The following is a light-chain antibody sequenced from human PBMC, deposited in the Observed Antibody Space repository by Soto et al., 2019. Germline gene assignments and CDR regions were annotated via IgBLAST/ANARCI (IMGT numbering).Light chain of an antibody. Sequence: QSALTQRPSASGTPGQRATIPCSGRSTNIGSNYVYWYQQPPGTAPKLLIYRNNQRPSGVPDRFSGSKSGTSASLAISGLRPEDDAEYYCTAWVDSLSGYVFVTGTKVTVL. J-gene: IGLJ1*01. CDR2: RNN. CDR1: STNIGSNY. V-gene: IGLV1-47*01. CDR3: TAWVDSLSGYV.